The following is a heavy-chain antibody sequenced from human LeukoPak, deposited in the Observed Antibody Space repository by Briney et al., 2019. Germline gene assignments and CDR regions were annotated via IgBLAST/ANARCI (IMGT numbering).Heavy chain of an antibody. CDR3: AREFRQFDWLLFDYYYYMDV. CDR1: GYTFTSYG. D-gene: IGHD3-9*01. Sequence: GASVKVSCKASGYTFTSYGISWVRQAPGQGLEWMGWISAYNGNTNYAQKFQGRVTMTRDMSTSTVYMELSSLRSEDTAVYYCAREFRQFDWLLFDYYYYMDVWGKGTTVTVSS. V-gene: IGHV1-18*01. J-gene: IGHJ6*03. CDR2: ISAYNGNT.